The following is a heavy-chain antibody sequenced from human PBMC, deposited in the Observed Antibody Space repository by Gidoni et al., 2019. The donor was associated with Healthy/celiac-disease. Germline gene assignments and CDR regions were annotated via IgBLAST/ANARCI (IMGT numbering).Heavy chain of an antibody. CDR1: GFTFSSYG. D-gene: IGHD3-22*01. Sequence: QVQLVESGGGVGQPGRSLRLSCAASGFTFSSYGMHWVRQAPGKGLEWVAVIWYDGSNKYYADSVKGRFTISRDNSKNTLSLQMNSLRAEDTAVYYCARDGITMIVVEGGWFDPWGQGTLVTVSS. CDR3: ARDGITMIVVEGGWFDP. CDR2: IWYDGSNK. V-gene: IGHV3-33*01. J-gene: IGHJ5*02.